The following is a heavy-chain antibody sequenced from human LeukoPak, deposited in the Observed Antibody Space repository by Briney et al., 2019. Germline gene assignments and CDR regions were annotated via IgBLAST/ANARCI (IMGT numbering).Heavy chain of an antibody. CDR2: ISAYNGNT. CDR3: ARDHLSCSSTSCYTPGDY. V-gene: IGHV1-18*01. J-gene: IGHJ4*02. Sequence: ASVKVSCKASGYTFTSYGISWVRQAPGQGLEWMGWISAYNGNTNYAQKLQGRVTMTTDTSTSTAYMELRSLRSDDTAVYYCARDHLSCSSTSCYTPGDYWGQGTRVTVSS. D-gene: IGHD2-2*02. CDR1: GYTFTSYG.